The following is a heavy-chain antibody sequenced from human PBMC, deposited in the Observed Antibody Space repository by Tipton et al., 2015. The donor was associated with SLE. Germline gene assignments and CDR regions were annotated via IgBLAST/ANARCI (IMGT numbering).Heavy chain of an antibody. Sequence: TLSLTCAVYGGSFSGYYWSWIRQPPGNGLEWIGEVNHSGSTNYNPSLKSRVTIFVDTSKNQFSLKLSSVTAADTAMYYCARARDYWGQGTLVTVSS. CDR2: VNHSGST. V-gene: IGHV4-34*01. CDR3: ARARDY. J-gene: IGHJ4*02. CDR1: GGSFSGYY.